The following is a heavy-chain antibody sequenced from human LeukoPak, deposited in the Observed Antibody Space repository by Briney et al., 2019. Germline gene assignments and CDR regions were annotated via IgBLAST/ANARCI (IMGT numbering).Heavy chain of an antibody. Sequence: GGSLRLSCAASGFTFSSYSMSWVRQAPGKGLEWVSSISSSSSYIYYVDSVKGRFTISRDNAKNSLYLQMNSLRAEDTAVYYCARDESSSSYYYYYYYMDVWGKGTTVTVSS. CDR1: GFTFSSYS. V-gene: IGHV3-21*01. D-gene: IGHD6-6*01. CDR3: ARDESSSSYYYYYYYMDV. CDR2: ISSSSSYI. J-gene: IGHJ6*03.